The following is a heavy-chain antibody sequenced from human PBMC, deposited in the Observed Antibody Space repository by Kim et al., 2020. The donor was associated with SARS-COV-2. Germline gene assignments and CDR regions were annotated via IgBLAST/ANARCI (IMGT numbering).Heavy chain of an antibody. CDR3: ARDRLAAHRMTDYYYYYGMDV. V-gene: IGHV3-33*08. CDR1: GFTFSSYG. D-gene: IGHD6-6*01. Sequence: GGSLRLSCAASGFTFSSYGMHWVRQAPGKGLEWVAVIWYDGSNKYYADSVKGRFTISRDNSKNTLYLQMNSLRAEDTAVYYCARDRLAAHRMTDYYYYYGMDVRGEGATVTVSS. CDR2: IWYDGSNK. J-gene: IGHJ6*01.